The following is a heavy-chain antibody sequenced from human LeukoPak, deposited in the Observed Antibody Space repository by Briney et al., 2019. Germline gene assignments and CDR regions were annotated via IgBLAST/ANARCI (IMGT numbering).Heavy chain of an antibody. CDR2: IKPDGTTT. V-gene: IGHV3-7*01. CDR1: GCPFSSYS. J-gene: IGHJ4*02. Sequence: GGSLRLSCAASGCPFSSYSKTWVRQAPGKALEWVANIKPDGTTTFYVDSGKGRFTISRDHALNSLYLQTNSLRAEDTAIYYCARSIPYGTTWYGRSDYWGQGTLVAVSS. CDR3: ARSIPYGTTWYGRSDY. D-gene: IGHD6-13*01.